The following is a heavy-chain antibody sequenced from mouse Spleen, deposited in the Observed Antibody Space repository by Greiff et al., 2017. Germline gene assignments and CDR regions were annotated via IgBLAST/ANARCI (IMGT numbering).Heavy chain of an antibody. Sequence: VQVVESGPELVKPGASVKISCKASGYTLTDYYINWVKQRPGQGLEWIGWIYPGSGNTKYNEKFKGKATLTVDTSSSTAYMQLSSLTSEDSAVYFCARSLTSAWFAYWGQGTLVTVSA. D-gene: IGHD4-1*01. V-gene: IGHV1-84*01. J-gene: IGHJ3*01. CDR2: IYPGSGNT. CDR3: ARSLTSAWFAY. CDR1: GYTLTDYY.